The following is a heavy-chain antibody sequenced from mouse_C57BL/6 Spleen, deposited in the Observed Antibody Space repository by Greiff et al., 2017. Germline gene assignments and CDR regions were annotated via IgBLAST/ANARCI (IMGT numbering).Heavy chain of an antibody. CDR2: IDPEDGET. J-gene: IGHJ1*03. V-gene: IGHV14-2*01. D-gene: IGHD2-12*01. CDR3: ARVDSDSECYFSV. Sequence: VQLKEPGAELVKPGASVKLSCTASGFNIKDYYMHWVKQRTEQGLEWIGRIDPEDGETKYAPKFQGKATITADTSSNTAYLQLRSLTSEDTAVYFSARVDSDSECYFSVCGTETTLTVSS. CDR1: GFNIKDYY.